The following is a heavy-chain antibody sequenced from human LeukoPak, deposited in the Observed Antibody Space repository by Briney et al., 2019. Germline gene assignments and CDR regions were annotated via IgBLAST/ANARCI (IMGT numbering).Heavy chain of an antibody. CDR2: SYYSGST. J-gene: IGHJ3*02. CDR3: ARDTRARDTSGWLDAFDI. CDR1: GGSISSSSYY. V-gene: IGHV4-39*07. Sequence: SETLSLTCTVSGGSISSSSYYWGWIRQPPGKGLEWIGSSYYSGSTYYNPSLKSRVTISVDTSKNQFSLKLSSVTAADTAVYYCARDTRARDTSGWLDAFDIWGQGTKVTVSS. D-gene: IGHD6-19*01.